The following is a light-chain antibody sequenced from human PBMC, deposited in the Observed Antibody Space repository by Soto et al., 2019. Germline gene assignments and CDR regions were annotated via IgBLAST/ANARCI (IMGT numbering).Light chain of an antibody. CDR3: HQYNCWPHT. J-gene: IGKJ1*01. CDR2: GAS. CDR1: QSVSGN. V-gene: IGKV3-15*01. Sequence: EIVMTQSPATLSVSPGERATLSCRASQSVSGNLAWYQQKPGQAPRRLIYGASTRATGIPVRFSGSGSGTVFNLAVSSLQSEDFPVYYCHQYNCWPHTLGQG.